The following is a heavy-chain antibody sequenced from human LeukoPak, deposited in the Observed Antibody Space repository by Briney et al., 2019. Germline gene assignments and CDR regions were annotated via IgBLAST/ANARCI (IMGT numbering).Heavy chain of an antibody. V-gene: IGHV3-21*01. Sequence: GGSLRLSCAASGFTFSSYSMNWVRQAPGKGLEWVSSISSSSSYIYYADSVKGRFTISRDNAKNSLYLQMNSLRAEDTAVYYCASVLGYCSSTSCSPDVWGKGTTVTVSS. D-gene: IGHD2-2*01. J-gene: IGHJ6*04. CDR2: ISSSSSYI. CDR3: ASVLGYCSSTSCSPDV. CDR1: GFTFSSYS.